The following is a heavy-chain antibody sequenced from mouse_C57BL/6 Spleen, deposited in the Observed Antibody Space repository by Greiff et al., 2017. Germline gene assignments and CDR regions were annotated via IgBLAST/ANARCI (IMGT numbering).Heavy chain of an antibody. CDR3: ARSQLRLRAMDY. D-gene: IGHD3-2*02. CDR1: GYTFTSYW. Sequence: QVQLQQPGAELVKPGASVTMSCKASGYTFTSYWITWVKQRPGQGLEWIGDIYPGSGSTNYNEKFKSKATLTVDTSSSTAYMQLSSLTSEDSAVYYCARSQLRLRAMDYWGQGTSVTVAS. J-gene: IGHJ4*01. CDR2: IYPGSGST. V-gene: IGHV1-55*01.